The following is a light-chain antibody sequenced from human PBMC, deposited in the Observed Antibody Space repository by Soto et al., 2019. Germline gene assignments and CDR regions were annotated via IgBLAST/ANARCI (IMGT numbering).Light chain of an antibody. CDR3: QQYDSSPST. CDR1: QSVSSY. J-gene: IGKJ4*01. Sequence: EIVLTQSPASLSLSPGERATLSCRASQSVSSYLAWYQQKPGQAPRLLIYDASNRATGIPARFSGSGSGTDFTLTISGLEPEDFAVYFCQQYDSSPSTFGGGTKVDIK. CDR2: DAS. V-gene: IGKV3-11*01.